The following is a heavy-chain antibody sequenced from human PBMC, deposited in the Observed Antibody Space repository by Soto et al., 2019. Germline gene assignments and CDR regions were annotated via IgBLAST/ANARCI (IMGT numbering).Heavy chain of an antibody. J-gene: IGHJ4*02. CDR1: GGSISSGGYY. V-gene: IGHV4-31*03. CDR3: ARDSLNGLDY. Sequence: SETLSLTCTVSGGSISSGGYYWSWIRQHPGKGLEWIGYIYYSGSTYYNPSLKSRVTISVDTSKNQFSLKLSPVTAADTAVYYCARDSLNGLDYWGQGTLVTVSS. CDR2: IYYSGST.